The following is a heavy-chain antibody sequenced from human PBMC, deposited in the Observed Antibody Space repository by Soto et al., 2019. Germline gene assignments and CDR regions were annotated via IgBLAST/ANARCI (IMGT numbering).Heavy chain of an antibody. Sequence: QVQRQESGTGLVKPSQSLSLTCTVSGGSISSGGYYWSWIRQHPGKGLEWIGYISYSGSTYYNPALKSRVTVSVDTSKNQFSLKLSSVTAADTAVYYCARAYGSGYMDVWGQGTTVTVSS. CDR3: ARAYGSGYMDV. V-gene: IGHV4-31*03. J-gene: IGHJ6*02. D-gene: IGHD3-10*01. CDR2: ISYSGST. CDR1: GGSISSGGYY.